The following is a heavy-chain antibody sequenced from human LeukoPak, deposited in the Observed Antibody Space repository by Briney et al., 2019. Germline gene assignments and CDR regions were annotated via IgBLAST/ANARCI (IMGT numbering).Heavy chain of an antibody. CDR2: IYHSGST. CDR1: GYSISSGYY. CDR3: ARDSGLAEDSSLDP. J-gene: IGHJ5*02. Sequence: PSETLSLTCAVSGYSISSGYYWGWSRQAPGKGLEWIGSIYHSGSTYYNPSLKSRVTISVDTSKNQFSLKLSSVTAADTAVYYCARDSGLAEDSSLDPWGQGTLVTVSS. V-gene: IGHV4-38-2*02. D-gene: IGHD3-22*01.